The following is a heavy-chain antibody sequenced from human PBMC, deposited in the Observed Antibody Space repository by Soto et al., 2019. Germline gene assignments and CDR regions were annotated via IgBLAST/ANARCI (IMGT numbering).Heavy chain of an antibody. D-gene: IGHD6-13*01. CDR3: AIPLPKQQLVRGAFDH. J-gene: IGHJ4*02. V-gene: IGHV1-69*01. Sequence: QVQLVQSGAEVKKPGSSVKLSCKTSGGTFRNYAINWVRQAPGHGLEWMGGSIPVFGTANYAQTFQGRFTIPADESTSTAYVDLSSLRSEDTAVYYCAIPLPKQQLVRGAFDHWGQGTLVTVAS. CDR2: SIPVFGTA. CDR1: GGTFRNYA.